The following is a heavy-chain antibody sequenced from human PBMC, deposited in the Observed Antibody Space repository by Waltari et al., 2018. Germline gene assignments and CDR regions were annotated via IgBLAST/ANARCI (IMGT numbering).Heavy chain of an antibody. V-gene: IGHV3-23*01. Sequence: EVHLLESGGGLVQPGGSLRLSCATSGFSFGTSTMNWVRQAPGKGLEWVSARNSAGETNYAASVKGRFTISSDKSKSTLYLQMNSLRVEDTARYYCVKPLDYSGAFLPFESWGQGALVTVSS. CDR3: VKPLDYSGAFLPFES. J-gene: IGHJ4*02. CDR1: GFSFGTST. D-gene: IGHD1-26*01. CDR2: RNSAGET.